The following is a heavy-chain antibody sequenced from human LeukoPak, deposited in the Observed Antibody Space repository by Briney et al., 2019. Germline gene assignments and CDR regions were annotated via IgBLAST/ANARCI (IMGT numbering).Heavy chain of an antibody. CDR2: ISHSGST. J-gene: IGHJ4*02. Sequence: SETLSLTCTVSGDSISSYYWSRMRQTPGKGLEWIGFISHSGSTNYNPSLKSRVTISADTSKNQFSLNLSSVTAADTAMYYCARHRLIVTGTGTFDYWGQGTLVTVSS. CDR3: ARHRLIVTGTGTFDY. CDR1: GDSISSYY. D-gene: IGHD1/OR15-1a*01. V-gene: IGHV4-59*08.